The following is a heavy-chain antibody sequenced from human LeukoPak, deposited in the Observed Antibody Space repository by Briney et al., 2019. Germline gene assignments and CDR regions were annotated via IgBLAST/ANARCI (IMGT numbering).Heavy chain of an antibody. V-gene: IGHV3-7*01. CDR1: GFTFSSYW. J-gene: IGHJ4*02. Sequence: GGSLRLSCAASGFTFSSYWMNWARQAPGKGLEWVASINHNGNVNYYVDSVKGRFTISRDNAKNTLYLHMNSLRAEDTAVYYCIRSVCDGSGYYRVLEYWGQGTLVTVSS. CDR2: INHNGNVN. D-gene: IGHD3-22*01. CDR3: IRSVCDGSGYYRVLEY.